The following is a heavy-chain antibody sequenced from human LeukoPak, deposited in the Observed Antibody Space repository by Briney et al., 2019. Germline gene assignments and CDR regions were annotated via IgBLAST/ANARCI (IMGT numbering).Heavy chain of an antibody. CDR1: GYTITGYY. CDR3: ARDQGYCSSASICPADY. Sequence: ASVRGSCKASGYTITGYYMHWVRQAPGQGLEWMGWINPNSGDTYFAQNFQGRVTMTRDTSISTAYMELSRLTSADTAVYYCARDQGYCSSASICPADYWGQGTLVAVSS. CDR2: INPNSGDT. D-gene: IGHD2-2*01. J-gene: IGHJ4*02. V-gene: IGHV1-2*02.